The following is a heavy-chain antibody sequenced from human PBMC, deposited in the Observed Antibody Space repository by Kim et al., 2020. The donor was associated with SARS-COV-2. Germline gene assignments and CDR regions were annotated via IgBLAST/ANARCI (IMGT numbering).Heavy chain of an antibody. Sequence: GGSLRLSCAASGFTFSSYGMHWVRQAPGKGLEWVAVICYDGSNKYYADSVKGRFTIPRDNSKNTLYLQMNSLRAEDTAVYYCAKGGYYYDSSGFYYWGQGTLVTVSS. CDR1: GFTFSSYG. CDR3: AKGGYYYDSSGFYY. CDR2: ICYDGSNK. V-gene: IGHV3-33*06. D-gene: IGHD3-22*01. J-gene: IGHJ4*02.